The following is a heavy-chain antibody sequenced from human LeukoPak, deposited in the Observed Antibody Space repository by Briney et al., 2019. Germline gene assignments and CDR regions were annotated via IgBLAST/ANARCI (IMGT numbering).Heavy chain of an antibody. Sequence: GGSLRLSCAASGFTISSYDMHWVRQATGKSLEWVSAIGTAGDTYYPGSVKGRFTISRENAKNSLYLQMNSLRAGDTAVYYCARGRITMVRGVIVSSWYFDLWGRGTLVTVSS. CDR1: GFTISSYD. D-gene: IGHD3-10*01. CDR3: ARGRITMVRGVIVSSWYFDL. V-gene: IGHV3-13*01. J-gene: IGHJ2*01. CDR2: IGTAGDT.